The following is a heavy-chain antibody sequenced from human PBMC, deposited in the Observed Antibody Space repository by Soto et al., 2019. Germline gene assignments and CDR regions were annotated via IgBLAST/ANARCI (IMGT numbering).Heavy chain of an antibody. CDR2: IIPIFGTA. D-gene: IGHD3-16*02. Sequence: VKVSCKASGGTFSSYAISWVRQAPGQGLEWMGGIIPIFGTANYAQKFQGRVTITADESTSTAYMELSSLRSEDTAVYYCARGKITFGGVISHPGMDVWGQGTTVTVSS. V-gene: IGHV1-69*13. J-gene: IGHJ6*02. CDR1: GGTFSSYA. CDR3: ARGKITFGGVISHPGMDV.